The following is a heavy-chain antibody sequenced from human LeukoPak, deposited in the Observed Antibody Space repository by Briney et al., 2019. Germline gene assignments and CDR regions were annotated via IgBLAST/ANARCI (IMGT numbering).Heavy chain of an antibody. CDR1: GFTFSSYA. Sequence: GRSLRLSCAASGFTFSSYAMHWVRQAPGKGLEWVAVISYDGSNKYYADSVKGRFTISRDNSKNTLHLQMNSLRAEDTAVYYCAREVYGDYGGFDYWGQGTLVTVPS. J-gene: IGHJ4*02. V-gene: IGHV3-30-3*01. CDR2: ISYDGSNK. CDR3: AREVYGDYGGFDY. D-gene: IGHD4-17*01.